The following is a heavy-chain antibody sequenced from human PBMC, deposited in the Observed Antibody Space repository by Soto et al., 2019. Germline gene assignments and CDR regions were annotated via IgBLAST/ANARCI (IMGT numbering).Heavy chain of an antibody. CDR1: GFTFSTYT. D-gene: IGHD2-2*01. CDR2: ISGSGGSSGP. J-gene: IGHJ4*02. V-gene: IGHV3-23*01. CDR3: AKARCSTANCYVPEY. Sequence: PRGSLRLTCVASGFTFSTYTMNWVRQAPGKGLEWVSVISGSGGSSGPSYADSVQGRFSISRDNTRNTLYPQMNSLRGEDTAMYYCAKARCSTANCYVPEYWGQGTRVTVSS.